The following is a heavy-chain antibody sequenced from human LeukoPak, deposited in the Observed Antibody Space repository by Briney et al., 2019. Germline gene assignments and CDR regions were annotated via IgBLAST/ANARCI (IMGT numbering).Heavy chain of an antibody. D-gene: IGHD4-17*01. CDR3: ARSWTTGGRGRVYYYYGMDV. CDR1: GGSISSYY. CDR2: IYYSGST. J-gene: IGHJ6*02. V-gene: IGHV4-59*01. Sequence: SETLSLTCTVSGGSISSYYWSWIRQPPGKGLEWIGYIYYSGSTNYNPSLKSRVTISVDTSKNQFSLKLSSVTAADTAVYYCARSWTTGGRGRVYYYYGMDVWGQGTTVTVSS.